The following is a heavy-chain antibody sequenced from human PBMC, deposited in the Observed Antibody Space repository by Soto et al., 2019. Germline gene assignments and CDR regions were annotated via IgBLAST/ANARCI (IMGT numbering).Heavy chain of an antibody. V-gene: IGHV3-30-3*01. J-gene: IGHJ4*02. D-gene: IGHD2-15*01. Sequence: GGSLRLSCAASGFTFSSYAMHWVRQAPGKGLEWVAVISYDGSNKYYADSVKGRFTISRDNSKNTLYLQMNSLRAEDTAVYYCARDGPIVVVVAATYFDYWGQGTLVTVSS. CDR2: ISYDGSNK. CDR1: GFTFSSYA. CDR3: ARDGPIVVVVAATYFDY.